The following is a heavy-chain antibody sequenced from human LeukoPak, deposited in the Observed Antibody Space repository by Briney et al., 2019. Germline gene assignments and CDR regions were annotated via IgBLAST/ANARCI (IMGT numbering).Heavy chain of an antibody. CDR3: ARVSYYGSGSAYCFDY. D-gene: IGHD3-10*01. CDR1: GFTFSDYY. J-gene: IGHJ4*02. CDR2: ITSSSSCT. V-gene: IGHV3-11*03. Sequence: PGGSLRLSCAASGFTFSDYYMSWIRQAPGKGLEWVSYITSSSSCTNYADSVKGRFTISRDNAKNSLYLQMYSLRAEDTAVYSCARVSYYGSGSAYCFDYWGQGTLVTVSS.